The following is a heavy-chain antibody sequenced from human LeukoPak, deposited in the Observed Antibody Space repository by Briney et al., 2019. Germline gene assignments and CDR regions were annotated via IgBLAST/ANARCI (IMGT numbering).Heavy chain of an antibody. Sequence: GGSLRLSCAASGFSFSTYWMTWVRQAPGKGLEWVADIKPDGSQTYYVDSVKGRFTISRDNAKNSLYLQMSSLRAEDTAVYYCARDLNWETYWGQGTLVTVSS. CDR1: GFSFSTYW. V-gene: IGHV3-7*01. CDR3: ARDLNWETY. J-gene: IGHJ4*02. CDR2: IKPDGSQT. D-gene: IGHD7-27*01.